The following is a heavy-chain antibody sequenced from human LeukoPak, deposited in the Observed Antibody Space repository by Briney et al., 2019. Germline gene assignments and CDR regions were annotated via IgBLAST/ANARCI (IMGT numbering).Heavy chain of an antibody. CDR1: GFTFSSYG. CDR3: AKDRARAYDILTGYYDY. CDR2: ISYDGSNK. Sequence: GGSLRLSCAASGFTFSSYGMHWVRQAPGKGLEWVAVISYDGSNKYYADSVKGRFTISRDNSKNTLYLQMNSLRAEDTAVYYCAKDRARAYDILTGYYDYWGQGALVTVSS. J-gene: IGHJ4*02. D-gene: IGHD3-9*01. V-gene: IGHV3-30*18.